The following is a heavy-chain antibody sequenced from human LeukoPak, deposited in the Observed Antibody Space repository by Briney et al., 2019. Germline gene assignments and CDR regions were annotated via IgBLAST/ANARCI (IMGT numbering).Heavy chain of an antibody. J-gene: IGHJ4*02. CDR1: GFSFSTFR. CDR3: ARGEGALHQ. Sequence: GGSLRLSCAASGFSFSTFRMCCVRQAPRERREWGANIKEEGSEKCYVDSVKGRFTISRDNAKSSLYLQMNSLRAEDTAMYYCARGEGALHQWGQGTLVTVSS. D-gene: IGHD3-10*01. V-gene: IGHV3-7*01. CDR2: IKEEGSEK.